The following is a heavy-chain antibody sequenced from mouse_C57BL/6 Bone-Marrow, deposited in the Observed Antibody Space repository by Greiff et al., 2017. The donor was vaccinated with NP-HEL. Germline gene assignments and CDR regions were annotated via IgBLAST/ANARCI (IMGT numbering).Heavy chain of an antibody. V-gene: IGHV5-4*01. CDR2: ISDGGSYT. J-gene: IGHJ2*01. CDR1: GFTFSSYA. CDR3: ARDNWAGYFDY. D-gene: IGHD4-1*01. Sequence: EVKVVESGGGLVKPGGSLKLSCAASGFTFSSYAMSWVRQTPEKRLEWVATISDGGSYTYYPDNVKGRFTISRDNAKNNLYLQMSHLKSEDTAMYYCARDNWAGYFDYWGQGTTLTVSS.